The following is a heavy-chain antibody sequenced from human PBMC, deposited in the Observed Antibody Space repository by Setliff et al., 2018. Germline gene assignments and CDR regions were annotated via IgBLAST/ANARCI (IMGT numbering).Heavy chain of an antibody. CDR1: GGTFSSYA. Sequence: GASVKVSCKASGGTFSSYAISWVRQAPGQGLEWMGRIIPIFGTANYAQKFQGRVTITADKSTSTAYMELSSLRSEDTAVYCCARDPPHDFWSGYYGRGGYYYYMDVWGKGTTVTVSS. V-gene: IGHV1-69*06. D-gene: IGHD3-3*01. CDR2: IIPIFGTA. CDR3: ARDPPHDFWSGYYGRGGYYYYMDV. J-gene: IGHJ6*03.